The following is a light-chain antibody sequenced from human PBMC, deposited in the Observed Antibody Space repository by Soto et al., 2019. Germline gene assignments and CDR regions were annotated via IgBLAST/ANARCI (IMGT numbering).Light chain of an antibody. CDR2: GAS. CDR1: QSVSSSY. Sequence: EIVLTQSPGTLSLSPGERATLSCRASQSVSSSYLAWYQQKPGQAPRLLIYGASSRATGIPDRFSGSGSGTDFTLTISRLDSEDFAVYYCQQYGSSPRYTFGQGTKLEIK. J-gene: IGKJ2*01. CDR3: QQYGSSPRYT. V-gene: IGKV3-20*01.